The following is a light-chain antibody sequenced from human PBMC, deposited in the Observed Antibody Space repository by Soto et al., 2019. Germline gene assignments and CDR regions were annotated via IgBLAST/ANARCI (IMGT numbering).Light chain of an antibody. V-gene: IGKV3-11*01. CDR3: QQRDTWPRT. CDR1: QSVGSY. CDR2: GAS. J-gene: IGKJ2*01. Sequence: DIVLTQSPATLSLSPGERATLSCRASQSVGSYLAWFQHKPGQAPRLLLYGASNRATDIPGRFSGRGSGTDFTLTISSLESGDSAVYYWQQRDTWPRTFGQGTKLEIK.